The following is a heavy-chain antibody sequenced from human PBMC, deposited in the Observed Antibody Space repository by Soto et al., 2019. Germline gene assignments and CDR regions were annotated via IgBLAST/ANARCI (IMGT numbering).Heavy chain of an antibody. V-gene: IGHV1-69*06. CDR2: IIPIFGTA. D-gene: IGHD6-6*01. CDR3: ARDRPIAARSLDY. CDR1: GGTFSSYA. J-gene: IGHJ4*02. Sequence: ASVKVSCKASGGTFSSYAISWVRQAPGQGLEWMGGIIPIFGTANYAQKFQGRVTITADKPTSTAYMELSSLRSEDTAVYYCARDRPIAARSLDYWGQGTLVTVSS.